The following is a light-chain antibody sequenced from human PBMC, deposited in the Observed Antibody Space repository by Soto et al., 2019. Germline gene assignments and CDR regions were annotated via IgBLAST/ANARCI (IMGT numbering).Light chain of an antibody. Sequence: QSDLTQPASVSGSHGQSVTISCTGTSSDVGGYNYVSWYQQHPGKAPKLMIYDVRNRPSGVSNRFSGSKSVNTASLTISGLQAEDEADYYCSSYTTISTYVFGTGTKVTVL. CDR2: DVR. CDR1: SSDVGGYNY. V-gene: IGLV2-14*01. J-gene: IGLJ1*01. CDR3: SSYTTISTYV.